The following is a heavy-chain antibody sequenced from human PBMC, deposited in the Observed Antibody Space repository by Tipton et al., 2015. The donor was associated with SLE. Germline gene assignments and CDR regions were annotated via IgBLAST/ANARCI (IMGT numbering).Heavy chain of an antibody. Sequence: LSLTCAASGFTFSSYGMSWVRQAPGKGLEWVSGISGGGGATDYADSVKGRFTISRDNSKKTLYLQMSSLRAEDTAVYYCAKDRVIYAFWSGYGPEGYHYYYGMDVWGQGTTVTVSS. V-gene: IGHV3-23*01. CDR2: ISGGGGAT. CDR3: AKDRVIYAFWSGYGPEGYHYYYGMDV. CDR1: GFTFSSYG. J-gene: IGHJ6*02. D-gene: IGHD3-3*01.